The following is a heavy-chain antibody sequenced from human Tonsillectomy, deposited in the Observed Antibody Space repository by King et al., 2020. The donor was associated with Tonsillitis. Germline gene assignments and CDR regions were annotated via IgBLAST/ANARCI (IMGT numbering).Heavy chain of an antibody. CDR2: MNQDGSEK. CDR1: GFTFSSYW. V-gene: IGHV3-7*03. J-gene: IGHJ6*02. CDR3: ARDRYGMTS. Sequence: VQLVESGGGLVQPGGSLRLSCAASGFTFSSYWMSWVRQAPGKGLEWVANMNQDGSEKYYVDSVKGRFTISRDNAKNSLYLQVNSLRAEDTAVYYCARDRYGMTSGAKGPRSPSP.